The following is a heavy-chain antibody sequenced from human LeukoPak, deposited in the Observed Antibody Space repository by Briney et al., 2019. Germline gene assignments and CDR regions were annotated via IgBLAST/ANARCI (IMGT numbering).Heavy chain of an antibody. D-gene: IGHD2-2*01. CDR1: GFTLSNYW. J-gene: IGHJ5*02. Sequence: PGGSLRLSCEASGFTLSNYWMHWVRQAPGKGMGWVSLMSGDGGNTVYADSVKGRFSISRDNAKNTLYLQMSSLRAEDTAVYYCTRSAFCSSGTCYAGTWFDPWGQGTLVTVST. CDR2: MSGDGGNT. V-gene: IGHV3-74*01. CDR3: TRSAFCSSGTCYAGTWFDP.